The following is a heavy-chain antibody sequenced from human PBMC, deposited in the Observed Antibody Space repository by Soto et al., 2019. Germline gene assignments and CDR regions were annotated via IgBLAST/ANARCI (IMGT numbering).Heavy chain of an antibody. Sequence: PGGSLRLSCAASGFTFSSYGMHWVRQAPGKGLEWVTVIWYDGSNKHYADSVKGRFTISRDNSKNMVSLQMNSLRVEDRAVYYCARGSPPDYWGQGTLVTVSS. J-gene: IGHJ4*02. V-gene: IGHV3-33*01. CDR3: ARGSPPDY. CDR1: GFTFSSYG. CDR2: IWYDGSNK.